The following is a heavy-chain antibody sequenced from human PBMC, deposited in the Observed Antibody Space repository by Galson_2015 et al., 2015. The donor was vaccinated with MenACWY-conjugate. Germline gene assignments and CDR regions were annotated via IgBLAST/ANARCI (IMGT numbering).Heavy chain of an antibody. Sequence: QSGAEVKKPGESLKISCKGSGYSFTSYWIGWVRQMPGKGLEWMGIIYPGDSENIYSPSFQGQITFSADKSITTAYLRLSTLKASGTAIYFCARGKHYLGDPRYFDYWGQGTLVTVSS. CDR1: GYSFTSYW. CDR2: IYPGDSEN. D-gene: IGHD2-21*01. V-gene: IGHV5-51*01. CDR3: ARGKHYLGDPRYFDY. J-gene: IGHJ4*02.